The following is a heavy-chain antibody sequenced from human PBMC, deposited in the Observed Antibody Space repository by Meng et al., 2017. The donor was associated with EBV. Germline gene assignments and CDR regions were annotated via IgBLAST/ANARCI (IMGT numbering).Heavy chain of an antibody. Sequence: EGQVGESGGGPVRPGGSLRLSCAVSGFTFSRFWMHWVRQVPGKGLVWVARTNEDGGITNYADSVKGRFIISRDNTRNTLYLQMNSLRDEDTAVYFCSRDLAGPFDDWGQGTLVTVSS. CDR3: SRDLAGPFDD. CDR1: GFTFSRFW. J-gene: IGHJ4*02. CDR2: TNEDGGIT. V-gene: IGHV3-74*01.